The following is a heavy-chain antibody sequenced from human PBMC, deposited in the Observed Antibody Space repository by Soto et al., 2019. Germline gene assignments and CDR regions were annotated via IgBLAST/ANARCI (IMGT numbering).Heavy chain of an antibody. V-gene: IGHV4-34*01. CDR2: INHSGST. J-gene: IGHJ3*01. CDR3: ARLEVTSADSFDV. CDR1: GDSFSGPY. Sequence: SETLSLTCAVYGDSFSGPYWTWIRQTPGKELEWIGEINHSGSTDYHPSLKSRVTISVDTSKNQFSLNLSSVSAADTAVYFCARLEVTSADSFDVWGPGTMVTVSS. D-gene: IGHD2-21*02.